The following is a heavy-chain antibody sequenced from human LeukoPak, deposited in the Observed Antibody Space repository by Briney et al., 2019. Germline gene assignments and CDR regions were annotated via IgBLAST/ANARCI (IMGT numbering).Heavy chain of an antibody. D-gene: IGHD3-10*01. CDR2: INTNTGNP. V-gene: IGHV7-4-1*02. J-gene: IGHJ5*02. CDR3: ARDRRSRSGSYRNWFDP. Sequence: ASVKVSCKASGYTFTSYAMNWVRQAPGQGLEWMGWINTNTGNPTYAQGFTGRFVFSLDTSVSTAYLQISSLKAEDTAVYYCARDRRSRSGSYRNWFDPWGQGTLVTVSS. CDR1: GYTFTSYA.